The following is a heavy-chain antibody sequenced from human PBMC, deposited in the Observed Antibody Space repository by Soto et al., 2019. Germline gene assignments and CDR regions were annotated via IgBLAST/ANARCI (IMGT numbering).Heavy chain of an antibody. CDR1: GFTFVMYA. Sequence: ASVKVSCKASGFTFVMYAIHWVRQAPGQGLEWMAWINAGNGHTTYSQKFQGRVTIIRDTSARTVYMELRSLRFDDTATYYCARAGWFAEGYFDFCGQVTPVTVSS. D-gene: IGHD3-10*01. J-gene: IGHJ4*02. CDR3: ARAGWFAEGYFDF. CDR2: INAGNGHT. V-gene: IGHV1-3*01.